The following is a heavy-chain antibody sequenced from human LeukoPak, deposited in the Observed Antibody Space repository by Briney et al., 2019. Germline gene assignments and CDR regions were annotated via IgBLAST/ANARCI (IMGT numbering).Heavy chain of an antibody. CDR3: ARRSAIFGVVIYRPFDY. CDR2: INHSGST. D-gene: IGHD3-3*01. Sequence: SETLSLTCAVYGGPFSGYYWSWIRQPPGKGLEWIGEINHSGSTNYNPSLKSRVTISVDTSKNQFSLKLSSVTAADTAVYYCARRSAIFGVVIYRPFDYWGQGTLVTVSS. V-gene: IGHV4-34*01. CDR1: GGPFSGYY. J-gene: IGHJ4*02.